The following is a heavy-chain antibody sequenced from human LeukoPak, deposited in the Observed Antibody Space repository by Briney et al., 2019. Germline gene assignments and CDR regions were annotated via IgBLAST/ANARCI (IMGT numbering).Heavy chain of an antibody. V-gene: IGHV3-30*02. CDR2: IYYDGKNK. J-gene: IGHJ5*02. D-gene: IGHD1-14*01. CDR1: GLAFSTYG. Sequence: GGSLRLSCAGSGLAFSTYGMHWVRQAQGKGLEWVAFIYYDGKNKYYADSVKGRFTISRDNSKNTLYLQMNSLRAEDTAVYYCAKPVEPDSQTRLDPWGQGTLVTVSS. CDR3: AKPVEPDSQTRLDP.